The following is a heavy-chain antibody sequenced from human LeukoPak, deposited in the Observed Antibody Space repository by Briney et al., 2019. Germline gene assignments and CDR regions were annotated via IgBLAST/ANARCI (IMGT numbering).Heavy chain of an antibody. CDR1: GFTFAWFA. CDR2: VSGGADGP. Sequence: GGSLRLSCEASGFTFAWFAMNWVRQASGRGLEWVSTVSGGADGPYYADSVKGRFTISRDNSKNIVYLQMNSLRAEDTAIYFCAKMEGMDLHNDCSDSWGQGVLVTVSS. CDR3: AKMEGMDLHNDCSDS. J-gene: IGHJ4*02. D-gene: IGHD2-2*03. V-gene: IGHV3-23*01.